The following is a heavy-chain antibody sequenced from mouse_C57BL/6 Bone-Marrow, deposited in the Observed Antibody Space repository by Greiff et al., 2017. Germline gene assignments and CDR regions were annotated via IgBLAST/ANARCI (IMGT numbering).Heavy chain of an antibody. V-gene: IGHV5-6*01. D-gene: IGHD1-1*01. CDR2: ISSGGSDT. J-gene: IGHJ1*03. CDR3: ERLGTTVGLDV. Sequence: EVQGVESGGDLVKPGGSLKLSCAASGFTFSSYGMSWVRQTPDKRLEWVATISSGGSDTYYPDSVQGRFTISRDNAKNTLNLQMSSLKCEDTAVYYGERLGTTVGLDVWGTGTTVTVSS. CDR1: GFTFSSYG.